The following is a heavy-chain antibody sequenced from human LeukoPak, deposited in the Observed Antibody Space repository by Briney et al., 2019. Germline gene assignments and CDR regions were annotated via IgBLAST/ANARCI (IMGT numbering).Heavy chain of an antibody. D-gene: IGHD2-2*01. Sequence: GGSLRLSCAASGFTFSNAWMSWVRQAPGKGLEWVGRIKSKTDGGTTDYAAPVKGRFTISRDDSKNTLYLQMNSLKTEDTAVYYCARVSIVVVPAARTTFVDYWGQGTLVTVSS. J-gene: IGHJ4*02. CDR1: GFTFSNAW. V-gene: IGHV3-15*01. CDR3: ARVSIVVVPAARTTFVDY. CDR2: IKSKTDGGTT.